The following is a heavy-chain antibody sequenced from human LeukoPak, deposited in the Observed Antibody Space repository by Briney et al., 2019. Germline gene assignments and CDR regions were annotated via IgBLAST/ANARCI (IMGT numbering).Heavy chain of an antibody. CDR1: GYTFTSYA. J-gene: IGHJ4*02. Sequence: GASVKVSCKASGYTFTSYAMHWVRQAPGQRLEWMGWINAGNGNTKYPQKFQGRVTITRDTSASTAYMELSSLRSEDTAAYYCAREEATYYDSRFDYWGQGTLVTVSS. CDR3: AREEATYYDSRFDY. V-gene: IGHV1-3*01. CDR2: INAGNGNT. D-gene: IGHD3-22*01.